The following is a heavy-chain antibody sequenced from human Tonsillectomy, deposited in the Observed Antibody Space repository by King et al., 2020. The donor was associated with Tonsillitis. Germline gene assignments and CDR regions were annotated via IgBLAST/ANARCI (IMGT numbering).Heavy chain of an antibody. D-gene: IGHD3-22*01. CDR2: ISSSSSYI. Sequence: VQLVESGGGLVKPGGSLRLSCADSRFTFSSYSMNWVRQAPGKGLEWVSSISSSSSYIYYADSVKGRFTISRDNAKNSLYLQMNSLRAEDTAVYYCARGTSGYYIHAFDIWGQGTIVTVSS. CDR1: RFTFSSYS. J-gene: IGHJ3*02. CDR3: ARGTSGYYIHAFDI. V-gene: IGHV3-21*01.